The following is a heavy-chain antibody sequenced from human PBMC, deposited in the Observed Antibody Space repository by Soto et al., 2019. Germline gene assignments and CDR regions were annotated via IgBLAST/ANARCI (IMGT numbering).Heavy chain of an antibody. CDR1: GYTFTSYA. Sequence: ASVKVSCTASGYTFTSYAMHWVRQAPGQRLEWMGWINAGNGNTKYSQKFQGRVTITRDTSASTAYMELSSLRSEDTAVYYCAGEVYDYVWGSYRYCLDYWGQETLVTASS. CDR3: AGEVYDYVWGSYRYCLDY. J-gene: IGHJ4*02. V-gene: IGHV1-3*01. D-gene: IGHD3-16*02. CDR2: INAGNGNT.